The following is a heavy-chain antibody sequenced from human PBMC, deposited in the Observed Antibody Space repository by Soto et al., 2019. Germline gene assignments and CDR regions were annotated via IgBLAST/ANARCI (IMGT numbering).Heavy chain of an antibody. CDR1: DYTFTSYC. V-gene: IGHV1-46*01. CDR3: ARSRTGTTILYYYYGMDV. Sequence: ASVKVSCKTSDYTFTSYCMSWVRQAPGQGLEWMGIINPSGGSTSYAQKFQGRVTMTRDTSTSTVYMELSSLRSEDTAVYYCARSRTGTTILYYYYGMDVWGQGTMVTVSS. CDR2: INPSGGST. J-gene: IGHJ6*02. D-gene: IGHD1-7*01.